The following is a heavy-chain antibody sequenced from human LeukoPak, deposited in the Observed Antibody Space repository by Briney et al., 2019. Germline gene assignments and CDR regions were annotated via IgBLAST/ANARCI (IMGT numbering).Heavy chain of an antibody. D-gene: IGHD3-22*01. Sequence: GGSLRLSCAASGFTVSSNYMSWVRQAPGKGLEWVSVIYSGGSTYYADSVKGRFTISRDNSKNTLYLQMNSLRAEDTAVYYCAKAKDSSGYYDYYYDMDVWGQGTTVTVSS. CDR3: AKAKDSSGYYDYYYDMDV. CDR2: IYSGGST. J-gene: IGHJ6*02. CDR1: GFTVSSNY. V-gene: IGHV3-53*01.